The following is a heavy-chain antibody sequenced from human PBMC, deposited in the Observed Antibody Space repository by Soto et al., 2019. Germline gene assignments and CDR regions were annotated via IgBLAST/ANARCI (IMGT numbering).Heavy chain of an antibody. Sequence: SETLSLTCTVSGGSISSYYWSWIWQPPGKGLEWIGYIYYSGSTNYNPSLKSRVTISVDTSKDQFSLKLSSVTAADTAVYYCARGYGRNFYYWGQGSLVTVSS. CDR3: ARGYGRNFYY. D-gene: IGHD1-20*01. V-gene: IGHV4-59*01. CDR2: IYYSGST. CDR1: GGSISSYY. J-gene: IGHJ4*02.